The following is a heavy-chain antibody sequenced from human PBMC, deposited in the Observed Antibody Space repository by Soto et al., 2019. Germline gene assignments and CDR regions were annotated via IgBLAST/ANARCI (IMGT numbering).Heavy chain of an antibody. CDR3: ARGVNGIAVAGTGEIDP. D-gene: IGHD6-19*01. CDR2: IIPIFGTA. Sequence: SVKVSCKASGGTFSSYAISWVRQAPGQGLEWMGGIIPIFGTANYAQKYQGRVTITADESTSTAYMELSSLRSEDSAVYYCARGVNGIAVAGTGEIDPWGQGTLVTVSS. J-gene: IGHJ5*02. V-gene: IGHV1-69*13. CDR1: GGTFSSYA.